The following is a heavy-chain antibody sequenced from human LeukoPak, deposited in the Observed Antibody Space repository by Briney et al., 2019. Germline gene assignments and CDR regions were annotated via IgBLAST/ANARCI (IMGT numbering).Heavy chain of an antibody. CDR2: ISSDGSNK. CDR3: ARGLRPKVEVPATVYYYGMDV. CDR1: GFTFSSYA. J-gene: IGHJ6*02. V-gene: IGHV3-30-3*01. Sequence: GGSLRLSCAASGFTFSSYAMHWDRQAPGKGLEWVAVISSDGSNKYYADSVKGRFTISRDNSKNTLYLQMNSLRAEDTAVYYCARGLRPKVEVPATVYYYGMDVWGQGTTVTVSS. D-gene: IGHD2-15*01.